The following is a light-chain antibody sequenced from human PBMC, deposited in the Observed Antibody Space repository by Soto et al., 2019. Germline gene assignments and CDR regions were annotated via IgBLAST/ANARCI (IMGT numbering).Light chain of an antibody. CDR2: GAS. Sequence: ETGTTQSPATVSVSPGERASLSCRASQSVSDNLASYPQKPGQARTLLIYGASTRATGVPARFTGSVSGTEFTITISRLRSEDFAVYYCHQYYDWPTWTFGQGTKLDIK. V-gene: IGKV3-15*01. CDR3: HQYYDWPTWT. J-gene: IGKJ1*01. CDR1: QSVSDN.